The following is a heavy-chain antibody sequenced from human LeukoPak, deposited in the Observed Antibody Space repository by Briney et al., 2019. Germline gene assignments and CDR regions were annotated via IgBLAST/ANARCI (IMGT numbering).Heavy chain of an antibody. D-gene: IGHD2/OR15-2a*01. J-gene: IGHJ4*02. V-gene: IGHV4-59*01. Sequence: PSETLSLTYTVSGGSISSYYWSWIQQPPGKGLEWIGYIYYSGSTNYNPSLKSRVTISVDTPKNQFSLKLSSVTAADTAVYYCARGFRTGQENYDYWGQGTLVTVSS. CDR3: ARGFRTGQENYDY. CDR2: IYYSGST. CDR1: GGSISSYY.